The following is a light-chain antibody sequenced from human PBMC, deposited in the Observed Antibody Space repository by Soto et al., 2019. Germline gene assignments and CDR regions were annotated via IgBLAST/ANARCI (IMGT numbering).Light chain of an antibody. CDR3: QQFGNYPECT. J-gene: IGKJ3*01. CDR2: AAS. V-gene: IGKV3-20*01. Sequence: EIVMTQSPGTLSLSPGERATISCRASQSINNRYLAWYQKKPDPAHRLLIYAASRRATGIPGRFRCSGSGSGFTLTISRLEPEDFAFYSCQQFGNYPECTFGPGTKVDIK. CDR1: QSINNRY.